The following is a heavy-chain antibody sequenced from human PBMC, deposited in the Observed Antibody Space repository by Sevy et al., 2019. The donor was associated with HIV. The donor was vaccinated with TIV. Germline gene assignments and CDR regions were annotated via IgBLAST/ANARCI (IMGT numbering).Heavy chain of an antibody. V-gene: IGHV3-49*03. J-gene: IGHJ4*02. D-gene: IGHD1-26*01. CDR2: IRSKADGGTT. Sequence: GGSLRLSCTASGFTFGDYAMSWFRQAPGKGLEWVGFIRSKADGGTTEYAASVKGRLTISRDDTKSIGYLQMNSLKTEDTAVYYCTRALSGSYNFDYWGQGTLVTVSS. CDR3: TRALSGSYNFDY. CDR1: GFTFGDYA.